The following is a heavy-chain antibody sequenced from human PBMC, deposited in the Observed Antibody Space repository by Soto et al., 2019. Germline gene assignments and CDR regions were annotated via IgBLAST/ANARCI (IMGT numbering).Heavy chain of an antibody. CDR2: ISYDGSNK. Sequence: GSLRLSCAASVFTFSSYGMHWVRQAPGKGLEWVAVISYDGSNKYYADSVKGRFTISRDNSKNTLYLQMNSLRAEDTAVYYCAKDRRIQLWLSSGDAFDIWGQGTMVTVSS. CDR3: AKDRRIQLWLSSGDAFDI. J-gene: IGHJ3*02. V-gene: IGHV3-30*18. D-gene: IGHD5-18*01. CDR1: VFTFSSYG.